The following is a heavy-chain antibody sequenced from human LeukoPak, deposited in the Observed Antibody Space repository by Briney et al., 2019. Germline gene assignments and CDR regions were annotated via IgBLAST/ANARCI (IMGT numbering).Heavy chain of an antibody. CDR3: AREDSSGIYYFDY. CDR1: GYTFTSYY. J-gene: IGHJ4*02. Sequence: GASVKVSCKASGYTFTSYYMHWVRQAPGQGLEWMGLINPSGSSTSYAQKFQGRVTMTRDTSTSTVYMELSSLRSEDTAVYYCAREDSSGIYYFDYWGQGTLVTVSS. V-gene: IGHV1-46*01. CDR2: INPSGSST. D-gene: IGHD3-22*01.